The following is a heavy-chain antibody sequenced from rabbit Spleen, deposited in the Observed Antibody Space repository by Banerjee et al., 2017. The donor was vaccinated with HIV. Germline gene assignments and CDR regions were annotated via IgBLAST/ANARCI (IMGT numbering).Heavy chain of an antibody. CDR1: GFTLSSYY. CDR3: ARDTGTSYFAL. D-gene: IGHD7-1*01. J-gene: IGHJ4*01. CDR2: IDPVFGIT. Sequence: QLEESAGGLVQPGGSLKLSCKASGFTLSSYYMNWVRQAPGKGLEWIGYIDPVFGITYYANWVNGRFSVSRENTQNTVYLKLNSLTVADTATYFCARDTGTSYFALWGQGTLVTVS. V-gene: IGHV1S7*01.